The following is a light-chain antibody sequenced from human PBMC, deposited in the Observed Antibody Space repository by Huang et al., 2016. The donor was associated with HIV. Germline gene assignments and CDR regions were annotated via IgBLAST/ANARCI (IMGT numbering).Light chain of an antibody. V-gene: IGKV1-39*01. CDR1: QSVGTY. J-gene: IGKJ5*01. CDR3: QQSYGALSS. Sequence: IQMTQSPTSLSASVGDRVFISCRTSQSVGTYLNWYQQKPGKAPKLLISSASTLHNGVPSRFSGGGSGTVFTLTIRGLRFDDFATYFCQQSYGALSSFGPGTRL. CDR2: SAS.